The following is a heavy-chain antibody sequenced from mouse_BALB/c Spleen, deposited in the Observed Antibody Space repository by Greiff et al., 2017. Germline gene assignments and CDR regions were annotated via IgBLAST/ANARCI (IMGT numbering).Heavy chain of an antibody. Sequence: VQLKESGGGLVKPGGSLKLSCAASGFTFSDYYMYWVRQTPEKRLEWVATISDGGSYTYYPDSVKGRFTISRDNAKNNLYLQMSSLKSEDTAMYYCARDDYDGAYWGQGTLVTVSA. CDR1: GFTFSDYY. CDR2: ISDGGSYT. V-gene: IGHV5-4*02. J-gene: IGHJ3*01. D-gene: IGHD2-4*01. CDR3: ARDDYDGAY.